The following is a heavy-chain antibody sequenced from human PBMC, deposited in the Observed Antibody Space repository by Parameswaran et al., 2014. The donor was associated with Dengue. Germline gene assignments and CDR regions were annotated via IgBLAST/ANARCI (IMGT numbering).Heavy chain of an antibody. CDR2: IVPIFATT. J-gene: IGHJ6*02. V-gene: IGHV1-69*06. Sequence: SWVRQAPGQGLEWMGGIVPIFATTNYAQKFQGRLTITADKSTSTAYMELRSLRSDDTAVYYCASSTVTRPGTPWQYGGMDVWGHGTTVTVSS. D-gene: IGHD4-17*01. CDR3: ASSTVTRPGTPWQYGGMDV.